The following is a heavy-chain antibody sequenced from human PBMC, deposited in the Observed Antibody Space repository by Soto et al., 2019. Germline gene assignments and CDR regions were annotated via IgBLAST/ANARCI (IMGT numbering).Heavy chain of an antibody. Sequence: PSETLSLTCTVSGGSFSSYYWSWIRQPPGKGLEWIGYIYYTGSTIYNPSLKSRVTMSVDMSMKQFSLKLNSVTAADTAVYYCARTTTLENYFDYWGQGTLVTVSS. J-gene: IGHJ4*02. CDR1: GGSFSSYY. D-gene: IGHD2-15*01. CDR3: ARTTTLENYFDY. CDR2: IYYTGST. V-gene: IGHV4-59*01.